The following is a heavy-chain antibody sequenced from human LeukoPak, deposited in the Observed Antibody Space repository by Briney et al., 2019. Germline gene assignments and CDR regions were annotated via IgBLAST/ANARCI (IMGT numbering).Heavy chain of an antibody. CDR1: GFTFSSYA. CDR3: AKCVAGPYYYYYGMDV. V-gene: IGHV3-23*01. CDR2: ISGSGGST. J-gene: IGHJ6*04. Sequence: GGSLRLSCAASGFTFSSYAMSWVRQAPGKGLEWASAISGSGGSTYYADSVKGRFTISRDNSKNTLYLQMNSLRAEDTAVYYCAKCVAGPYYYYYGMDVWGKGTTVTVSS. D-gene: IGHD3-10*01.